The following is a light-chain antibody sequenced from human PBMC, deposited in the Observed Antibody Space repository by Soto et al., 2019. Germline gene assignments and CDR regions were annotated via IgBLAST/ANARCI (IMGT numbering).Light chain of an antibody. V-gene: IGKV1-17*01. CDR2: AAS. CDR3: LQHSSYPFT. Sequence: DIQMTQSPSSLSASVGDRVTITCRASQGINNYLIWYQQKPGKAPKRLIYAASSLQSGVPSRFSGSGSGTEFTLTVSSLQPEDFATYYCLQHSSYPFTFGPGTKVDIK. J-gene: IGKJ3*01. CDR1: QGINNY.